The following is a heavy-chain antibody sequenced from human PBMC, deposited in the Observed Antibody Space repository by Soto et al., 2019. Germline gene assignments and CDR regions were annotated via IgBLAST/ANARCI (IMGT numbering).Heavy chain of an antibody. V-gene: IGHV3-23*01. D-gene: IGHD3-10*01. Sequence: EVQLLESGGGLVQPGGSLRLSCATSGFTFSINALSWVRQAPGKGLEWVSAISANGQGIYYADSVRGRFSISRDNSRNTVFLHMDSLRAEDTAVYYCAKDRYYPRDQFHYWGQGTLVTVSS. CDR3: AKDRYYPRDQFHY. J-gene: IGHJ4*02. CDR1: GFTFSINA. CDR2: ISANGQGI.